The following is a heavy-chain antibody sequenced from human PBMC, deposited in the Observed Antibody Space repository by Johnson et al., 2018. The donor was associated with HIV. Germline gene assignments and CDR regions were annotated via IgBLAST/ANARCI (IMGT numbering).Heavy chain of an antibody. CDR2: ISYDGSNK. Sequence: QVQLVESGGGVAQPGRSLRLSCAATGFTLSRYDMHWVRQAPGKGLEWVAIISYDGSNKYYADSVKGRFTISRDNSKNTLYLQMNSLRAEDTAVYYCARVLTTRGAFDIWGQGTMVTVSS. V-gene: IGHV3-30*19. CDR3: ARVLTTRGAFDI. D-gene: IGHD3-9*01. CDR1: GFTLSRYD. J-gene: IGHJ3*02.